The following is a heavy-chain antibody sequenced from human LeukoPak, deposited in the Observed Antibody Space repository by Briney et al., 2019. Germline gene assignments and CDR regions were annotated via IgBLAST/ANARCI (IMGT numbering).Heavy chain of an antibody. V-gene: IGHV3-33*01. CDR3: DDALGDNALDI. Sequence: GRSLRLSCAASGFTFSSYGMHWARQAPGKGLEWVAVILNDGSQERYADSVKGRFTISRDNSKNTLFLQMNSLRAEDTAVYARDDALGDNALDIWGQGTMVTVSS. CDR1: GFTFSSYG. J-gene: IGHJ3*02. D-gene: IGHD3-16*01. CDR2: ILNDGSQE.